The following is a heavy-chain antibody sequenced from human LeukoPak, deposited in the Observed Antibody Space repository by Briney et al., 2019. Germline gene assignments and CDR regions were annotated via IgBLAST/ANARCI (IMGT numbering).Heavy chain of an antibody. CDR3: ARERRAGYNYGSVSAN. D-gene: IGHD5-18*01. J-gene: IGHJ4*02. CDR2: IYYSGST. CDR1: GGSISSTSYF. Sequence: PSETLSLTCTVSGGSISSTSYFWGWIRQPPGKGPEWIGSIYYSGSTYYNPSLKSRVTISVDTSKSQFSLKLSSVTAADTAMYYCARERRAGYNYGSVSANWGQGTLVTVSS. V-gene: IGHV4-39*07.